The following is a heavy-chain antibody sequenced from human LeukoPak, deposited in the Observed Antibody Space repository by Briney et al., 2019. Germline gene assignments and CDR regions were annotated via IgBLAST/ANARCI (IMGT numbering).Heavy chain of an antibody. CDR3: ARDVSEVGSSGYSGSY. Sequence: ASVKVSCKASGYTFTSYYMHWVRQAPGQGLEWMGIINPSGGSTSYAQKFQGRVTMTRDTSTSTVYMELSSLRSEDTAVYYCARDVSEVGSSGYSGSYWGQGTLVTVSS. V-gene: IGHV1-46*01. D-gene: IGHD3-22*01. J-gene: IGHJ4*02. CDR1: GYTFTSYY. CDR2: INPSGGST.